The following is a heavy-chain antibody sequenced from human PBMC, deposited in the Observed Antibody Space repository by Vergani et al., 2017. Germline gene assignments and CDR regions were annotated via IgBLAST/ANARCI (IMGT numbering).Heavy chain of an antibody. V-gene: IGHV3-30-3*01. Sequence: QVQLVESGGGVVQPGRSLRLSCATSGFTFNRDAMHWVRQAPGKGLEWVAVIAYDGIDKFYADSVRGRFTISRDNSKNTLYIQMNSLRAEDSALYYCARENHGDYIPGEDWGQGTLVTVSS. J-gene: IGHJ4*02. CDR3: ARENHGDYIPGED. D-gene: IGHD4-17*01. CDR1: GFTFNRDA. CDR2: IAYDGIDK.